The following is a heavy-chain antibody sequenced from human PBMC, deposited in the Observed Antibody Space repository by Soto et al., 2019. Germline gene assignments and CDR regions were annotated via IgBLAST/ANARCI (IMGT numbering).Heavy chain of an antibody. J-gene: IGHJ3*02. CDR3: ARVGAIFGVVTDHDAFDI. CDR2: IYYSGST. D-gene: IGHD3-3*01. Sequence: SLTCTVSGGSISSGDYYWSWIRQPPGKGLEWIGYIYYSGSTYYNPSLKSRVTISVDTSKNQFSLKLSSVTAADTAVYYCARVGAIFGVVTDHDAFDIWGQGTMVTVSS. V-gene: IGHV4-30-4*01. CDR1: GGSISSGDYY.